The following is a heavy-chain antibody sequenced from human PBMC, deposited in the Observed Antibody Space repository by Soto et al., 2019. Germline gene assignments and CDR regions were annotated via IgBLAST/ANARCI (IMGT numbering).Heavy chain of an antibody. CDR3: AREGLRFLVDY. J-gene: IGHJ4*02. CDR1: GFTFSSYA. D-gene: IGHD3-3*01. V-gene: IGHV3-30-3*01. CDR2: ISYDGSNK. Sequence: GGSLRLSCAASGFTFSSYAMHWVRQAPGKGLEWVAVISYDGSNKYYADSVKGRFTISRDNSKNTLYLQMNSLRAEDTAVYYCAREGLRFLVDYWGQGTLVTVSS.